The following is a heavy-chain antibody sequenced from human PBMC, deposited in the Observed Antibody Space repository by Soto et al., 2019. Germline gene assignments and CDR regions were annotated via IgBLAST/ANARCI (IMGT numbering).Heavy chain of an antibody. D-gene: IGHD1-26*01. Sequence: EAQLVESGGDLVQPGGSLRLSSAASKFTFSNYWMHWVRQAPGKGLMWVSRINSDGTRTAYADSVKGRFTISRDNTKDTLFLYMDGLRAEDTAVYYCARVATGSYDWFDPWGQGTLVTVSS. CDR1: KFTFSNYW. J-gene: IGHJ5*02. CDR2: INSDGTRT. CDR3: ARVATGSYDWFDP. V-gene: IGHV3-74*01.